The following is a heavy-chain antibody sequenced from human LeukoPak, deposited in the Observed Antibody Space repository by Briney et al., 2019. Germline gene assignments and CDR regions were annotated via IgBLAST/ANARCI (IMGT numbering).Heavy chain of an antibody. Sequence: ASVKVSCKASGYTFTSYGISWVRQAPGQGLEWMGWINPNSGGTNYAQKFQGRVTMTRDTSISTAYMELSRLRSDDTAVYYCARGKVRGGPYYYYYMDVWGKGTTVTISS. V-gene: IGHV1-2*02. D-gene: IGHD3-10*01. CDR3: ARGKVRGGPYYYYYMDV. CDR2: INPNSGGT. J-gene: IGHJ6*03. CDR1: GYTFTSYG.